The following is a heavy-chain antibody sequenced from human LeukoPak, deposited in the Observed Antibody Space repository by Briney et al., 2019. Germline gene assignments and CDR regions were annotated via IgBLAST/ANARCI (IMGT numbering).Heavy chain of an antibody. Sequence: KPSETLSLTCSVSGGSIRSTSYYWGGIRQPPGKGLEWIGTIYYSGSTYYNPSLKSRVTISVDTSKNQFSLKLRALTATDTAVYYCARNVMGIWHFDYWGQGNLVTVSS. CDR1: GGSIRSTSYY. D-gene: IGHD7-27*01. V-gene: IGHV4-39*01. CDR2: IYYSGST. CDR3: ARNVMGIWHFDY. J-gene: IGHJ4*02.